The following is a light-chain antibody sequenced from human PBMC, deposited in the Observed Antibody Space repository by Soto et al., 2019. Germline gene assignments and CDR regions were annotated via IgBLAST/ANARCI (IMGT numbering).Light chain of an antibody. CDR3: HQYNNWVT. CDR2: GAS. J-gene: IGKJ4*01. V-gene: IGKV3-15*01. CDR1: QSVSSN. Sequence: EIVMTQSPATLSVSPGERATLSCRASQSVSSNLAWYQQKPGQAPRLLIYGASTRATGIPARLSGSGSGTEFTLTISSLQSEDFATYYCHQYNNWVTFGGGTKVEIK.